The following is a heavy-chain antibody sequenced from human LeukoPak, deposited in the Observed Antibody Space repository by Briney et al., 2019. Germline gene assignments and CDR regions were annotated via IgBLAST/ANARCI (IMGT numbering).Heavy chain of an antibody. CDR2: FDPEDGET. D-gene: IGHD3-22*01. J-gene: IGHJ6*03. CDR1: GYTLTELS. CDR3: ARMMDYYDSSGYYRGHLGYYYYYMDV. Sequence: ASVKVSCKVSGYTLTELSMHWVRQAPGKGLEWMGGFDPEDGETIYAQKFQGRVTMTEDTSTDTAYMELSSLRSEDTAVYYCARMMDYYDSSGYYRGHLGYYYYYMDVWGKGTTVTVSS. V-gene: IGHV1-24*01.